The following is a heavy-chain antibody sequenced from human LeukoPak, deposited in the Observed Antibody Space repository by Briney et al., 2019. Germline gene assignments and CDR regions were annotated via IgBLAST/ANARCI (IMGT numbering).Heavy chain of an antibody. V-gene: IGHV3-23*01. CDR1: GFTFSSYA. J-gene: IGHJ3*02. CDR3: AKGRYYYDNSDAFEI. CDR2: ISGSGSST. Sequence: PGGSLRLSCAASGFTFSSYAMTWVRQAPGKGLEWVSGISGSGSSTYYADSVKGRFTISRDNSKNTLYPQMNSLRAEDTAVYHCAKGRYYYDNSDAFEIWGQGTMVTVSS. D-gene: IGHD3-22*01.